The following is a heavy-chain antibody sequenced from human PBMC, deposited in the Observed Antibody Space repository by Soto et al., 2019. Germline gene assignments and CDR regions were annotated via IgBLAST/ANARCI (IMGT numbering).Heavy chain of an antibody. CDR1: GYTFTNFG. CDR3: ARGTVFGSEYNYYYYGMDG. J-gene: IGHJ6*02. Sequence: ASVKVSCKASGYTFTNFGISWVRQAPGQGLEWMGWISPYIGNTNYAQKFQGRVNLTTDTSTSTAYMELSTLTSEDTAVYYCARGTVFGSEYNYYYYGMDGRAQRTTDTGSS. D-gene: IGHD3-16*01. V-gene: IGHV1-18*01. CDR2: ISPYIGNT.